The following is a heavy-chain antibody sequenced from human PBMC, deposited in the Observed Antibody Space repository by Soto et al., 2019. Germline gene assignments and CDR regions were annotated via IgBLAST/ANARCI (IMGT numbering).Heavy chain of an antibody. V-gene: IGHV3-30-3*01. CDR1: GFTFSSYA. CDR2: ISYDGSNK. CDR3: ARDRSMIVVNDFDI. J-gene: IGHJ3*02. Sequence: SLRLSCAASGFTFSSYAMHWVRQAPGKGLEWVAVISYDGSNKYYADSVKGRFTISRDNSKNTLYLQMNSLRAEDTAVYYCARDRSMIVVNDFDIWGQGTMVTVSS. D-gene: IGHD3-22*01.